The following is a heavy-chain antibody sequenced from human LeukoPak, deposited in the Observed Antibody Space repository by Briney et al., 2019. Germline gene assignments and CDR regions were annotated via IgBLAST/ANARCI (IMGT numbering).Heavy chain of an antibody. CDR3: ARGYAGSGWYGWDLDY. D-gene: IGHD6-19*01. J-gene: IGHJ4*02. CDR2: IYYSGST. V-gene: IGHV4-31*03. CDR1: GGSISSGGYY. Sequence: SETLSLTCTVSGGSISSGGYYWSWIRQHPGKGLEWIGYIYYSGSTYYNPSLKSRVTISVDTSKNQFSLKLSSVTAADTAVYYCARGYAGSGWYGWDLDYWGQGTLVTVSS.